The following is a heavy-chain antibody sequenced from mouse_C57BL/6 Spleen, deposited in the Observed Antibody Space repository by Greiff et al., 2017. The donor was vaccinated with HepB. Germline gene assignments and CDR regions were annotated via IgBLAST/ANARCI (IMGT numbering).Heavy chain of an antibody. CDR3: ARGDSAGYYDY. D-gene: IGHD3-2*02. CDR2: IDPEDGDT. CDR1: GFNIKDYY. Sequence: VQLQQSGAELVKPGASVKLSCTASGFNIKDYYMHWVKQRTEQGLEWIGRIDPEDGDTKYAPKFQGKATITADTSSNTAYLQLSSLTSEDTAVYYCARGDSAGYYDYWGQGTTLTVSS. J-gene: IGHJ2*01. V-gene: IGHV14-2*01.